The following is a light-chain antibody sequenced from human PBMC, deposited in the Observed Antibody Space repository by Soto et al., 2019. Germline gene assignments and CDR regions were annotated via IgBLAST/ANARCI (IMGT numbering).Light chain of an antibody. V-gene: IGKV1-5*01. CDR3: RQYNSYSWT. Sequence: DIQMTQSPSTLSASVGDRVTITCRASQNINIWLAWYQQKPGKAPKLLIFDASSLESGVPSRFSGSGSGTEFTLTISSLQPDGFATYYCRQYNSYSWTFGQGTKVEIK. CDR1: QNINIW. CDR2: DAS. J-gene: IGKJ1*01.